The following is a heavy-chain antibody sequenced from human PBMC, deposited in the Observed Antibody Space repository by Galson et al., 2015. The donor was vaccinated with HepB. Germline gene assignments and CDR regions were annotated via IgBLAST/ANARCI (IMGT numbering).Heavy chain of an antibody. J-gene: IGHJ5*02. V-gene: IGHV4-59*01. Sequence: SETLSLTCTVSGGSISSYYWSWIRQPPGKGLEWIGYIYYSGSTNYNPSLKSRVTISVDTSKNQFSLKLSSVTAADTAVYYCAREATVTTWLYRAYNWFDPWGQGTLDTVSS. CDR2: IYYSGST. D-gene: IGHD4-17*01. CDR3: AREATVTTWLYRAYNWFDP. CDR1: GGSISSYY.